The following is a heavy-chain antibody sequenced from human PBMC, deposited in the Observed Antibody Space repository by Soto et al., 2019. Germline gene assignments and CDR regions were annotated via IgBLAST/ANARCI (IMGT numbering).Heavy chain of an antibody. Sequence: QLLESGPGLVKPSETLSLTCTVSGGSISSSSYYWGWIRQPPGKGLEWIGSIYYSGSTYYNPSLKSRVTISVDTSKNQFSLKLSSVTAADTAVYYCARRRSGYCSGGSCYVLADFDYWGQGTLVTVSS. D-gene: IGHD2-15*01. V-gene: IGHV4-39*01. CDR1: GGSISSSSYY. CDR2: IYYSGST. CDR3: ARRRSGYCSGGSCYVLADFDY. J-gene: IGHJ4*02.